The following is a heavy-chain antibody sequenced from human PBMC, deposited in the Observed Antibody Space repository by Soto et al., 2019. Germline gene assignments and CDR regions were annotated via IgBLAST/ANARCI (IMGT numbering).Heavy chain of an antibody. D-gene: IGHD6-13*01. CDR2: IWYDGSNK. V-gene: IGHV3-33*01. CDR3: AREAADYYYYGMDV. Sequence: QVQLVESGGGVVQPGRSLRLSCAASGFTFSSYGMHWVRQAPGKGLEWVAVIWYDGSNKYYADSVKGRFTISRDNSKSTLYLQMNSLRAEDTAVYYCAREAADYYYYGMDVWGQGTTVTVSS. J-gene: IGHJ6*02. CDR1: GFTFSSYG.